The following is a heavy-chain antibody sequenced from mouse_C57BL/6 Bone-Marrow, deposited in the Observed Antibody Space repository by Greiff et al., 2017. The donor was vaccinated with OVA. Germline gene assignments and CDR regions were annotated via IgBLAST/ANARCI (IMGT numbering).Heavy chain of an antibody. J-gene: IGHJ4*01. CDR1: GYTFTSYW. Sequence: QVQLQQPGAELVKPGASVKLSCKASGYTFTSYWMHWVKQRPGQGLEWIGMIHPNSGSTNYNEKFKSKATLTVDKSSSTAYMQLSSLTSEDSAVYYCARDDYSNPYYYAMDYWGQGTSVTVSS. CDR3: ARDDYSNPYYYAMDY. D-gene: IGHD2-5*01. V-gene: IGHV1-64*01. CDR2: IHPNSGST.